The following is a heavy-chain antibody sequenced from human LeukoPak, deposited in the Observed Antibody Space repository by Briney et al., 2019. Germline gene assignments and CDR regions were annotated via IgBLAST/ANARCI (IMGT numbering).Heavy chain of an antibody. CDR2: ISSSSSYI. D-gene: IGHD6-13*01. J-gene: IGHJ6*03. V-gene: IGHV3-21*01. Sequence: GGSLRLSCAASGFTFSSYTMNWVRQAPGKGLEWVSSISSSSSYIYYADSVKGRFTISRDNAKNSLYLQMNSLRAEDTAVYYCARDPRSSSWGDYYYYMDVWGKGTTLTVSS. CDR1: GFTFSSYT. CDR3: ARDPRSSSWGDYYYYMDV.